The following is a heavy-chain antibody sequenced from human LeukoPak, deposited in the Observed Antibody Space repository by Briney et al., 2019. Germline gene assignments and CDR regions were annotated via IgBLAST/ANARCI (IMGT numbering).Heavy chain of an antibody. J-gene: IGHJ6*03. CDR2: IIPIFGTA. CDR3: ARDSGSYYWYYYMDV. CDR1: GGTFSSYA. Sequence: ASVKVSCKASGGTFSSYAISWVRQAPGQGLEWMGRIIPIFGTANYAQKFQGRVTITTDESTSTAYMGLSSLRSEDTAVYYCARDSGSYYWYYYMDVWGKGITVTVSS. V-gene: IGHV1-69*05. D-gene: IGHD3-10*01.